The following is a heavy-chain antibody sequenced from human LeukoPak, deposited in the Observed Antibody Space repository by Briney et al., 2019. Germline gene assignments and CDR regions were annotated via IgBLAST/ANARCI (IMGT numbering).Heavy chain of an antibody. D-gene: IGHD3-10*01. J-gene: IGHJ4*02. V-gene: IGHV3-7*01. CDR2: IKQDGSEK. CDR1: GFTFSSYW. CDR3: ARADYYGSGSYFYFDY. Sequence: HPGGSLRLSCAASGFTFSSYWMSWVRQAPGKGLEWVANIKQDGSEKYYVDSVKGRFTISRDNAKNSLYLQMNSLRAEDTAVYYCARADYYGSGSYFYFDYWGQGTLFTVSS.